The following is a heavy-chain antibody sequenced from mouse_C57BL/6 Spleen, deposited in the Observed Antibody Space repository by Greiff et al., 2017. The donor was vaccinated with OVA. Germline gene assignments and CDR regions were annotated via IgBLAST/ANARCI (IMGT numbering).Heavy chain of an antibody. J-gene: IGHJ2*01. V-gene: IGHV1-22*01. CDR2: INPNNGGT. CDR3: ARVHYYDCDGFDY. D-gene: IGHD2-4*01. Sequence: VQLQQSGPELVKPGASVKLSCKASGYTFTDYNMHWVKQSHGKSLEWIGYINPNNGGTSYNQKFKGKATLTVNKCSSTAYMELRSLTSEDSAVYYCARVHYYDCDGFDYWGQGTTLTVSA. CDR1: GYTFTDYN.